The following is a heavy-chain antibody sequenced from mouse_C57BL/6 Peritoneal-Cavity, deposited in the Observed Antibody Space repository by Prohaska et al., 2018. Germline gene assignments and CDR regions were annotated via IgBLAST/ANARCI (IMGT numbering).Heavy chain of an antibody. CDR3: ARDDSKAFAY. CDR1: GYTFTSYN. D-gene: IGHD2-4*01. Sequence: QAYLQQSGAELVRPGASVKMSCKASGYTFTSYNMNWVKQTPRQGLEWIGAIYPGNGDTSYNQKFKGKATLTVDKSSSTAYMQLSSLTSEDSAVYFCARDDSKAFAYWGQGTLVTVSA. V-gene: IGHV1-12*01. CDR2: IYPGNGDT. J-gene: IGHJ3*01.